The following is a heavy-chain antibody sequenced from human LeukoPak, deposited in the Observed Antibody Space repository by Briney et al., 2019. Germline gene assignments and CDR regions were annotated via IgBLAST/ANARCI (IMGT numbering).Heavy chain of an antibody. CDR3: SSTEEGGSWYEAFDI. D-gene: IGHD1-26*01. V-gene: IGHV5-51*01. CDR1: GYSFTSYW. Sequence: GESLKISCKGSGYSFTSYWIGWVRQMPGKGLEWMGIIYPGDSDTRYSPSFQGQVTISADKSISTAYLQWSSLKASDTAMYYCSSTEEGGSWYEAFDIWGQRTIVTVFS. J-gene: IGHJ3*02. CDR2: IYPGDSDT.